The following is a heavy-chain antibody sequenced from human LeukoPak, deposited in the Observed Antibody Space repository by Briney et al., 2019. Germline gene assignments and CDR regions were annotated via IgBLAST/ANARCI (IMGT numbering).Heavy chain of an antibody. Sequence: ASVKVSCKASGGTFSSYAISWLRQAPGQGLEWMGGIIPIFGTANYAKKFQGRVTITTDESTSTAYMELSSLRSEDTAVYYCASSGGNPAKPYHYYYYMDVWGKGTTVTVSS. CDR2: IIPIFGTA. CDR3: ASSGGNPAKPYHYYYYMDV. J-gene: IGHJ6*03. D-gene: IGHD4-23*01. V-gene: IGHV1-69*05. CDR1: GGTFSSYA.